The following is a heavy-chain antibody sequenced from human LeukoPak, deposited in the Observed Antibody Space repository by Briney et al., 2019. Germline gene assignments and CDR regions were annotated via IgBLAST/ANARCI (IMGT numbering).Heavy chain of an antibody. D-gene: IGHD3-10*01. J-gene: IGHJ4*02. V-gene: IGHV4-39*01. CDR1: GGSISSSSYY. Sequence: SETLSLTCTVSGGSISSSSYYWGWIRQPPGKGLEWIGSIYYSGSTYYNPSLKSRVTISVDTSKNQFSLKLSSVTAADTAVYYCARSPFRYNFYGSSFDYWGQGTLVTVSS. CDR3: ARSPFRYNFYGSSFDY. CDR2: IYYSGST.